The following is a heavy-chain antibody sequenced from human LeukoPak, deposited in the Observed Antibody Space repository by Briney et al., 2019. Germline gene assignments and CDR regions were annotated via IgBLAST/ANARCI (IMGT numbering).Heavy chain of an antibody. Sequence: GGSLRLSCAASGFTVSSNYMSWVRQAPGKGLEWVSVIYGGGSTYYADSVKGRFTISRDNSKNTLYLQMNSLRAEDTTVYYCAREQQLTSWPYYYGMDVWGQGTTVTVSS. CDR2: IYGGGST. J-gene: IGHJ6*02. CDR1: GFTVSSNY. D-gene: IGHD6-13*01. CDR3: AREQQLTSWPYYYGMDV. V-gene: IGHV3-66*01.